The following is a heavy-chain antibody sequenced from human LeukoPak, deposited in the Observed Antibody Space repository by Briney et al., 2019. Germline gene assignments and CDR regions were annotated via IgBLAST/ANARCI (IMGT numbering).Heavy chain of an antibody. CDR2: ISYDGSNK. J-gene: IGHJ3*02. CDR3: AKGLSGSYHHDAFDI. CDR1: GFTFSSYG. V-gene: IGHV3-30*18. D-gene: IGHD1-26*01. Sequence: GGSLRLSCAASGFTFSSYGMHWVRQAPGKGLEWVAVISYDGSNKYYADSVKGRFTISRDNSKNTLYLQMNSLRAEDTAVYYCAKGLSGSYHHDAFDIWGQGTMVTVSS.